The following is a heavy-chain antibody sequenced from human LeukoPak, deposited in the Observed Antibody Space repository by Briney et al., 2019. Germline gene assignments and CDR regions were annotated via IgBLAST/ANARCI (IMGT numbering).Heavy chain of an antibody. CDR1: GFTFSSNI. J-gene: IGHJ5*02. Sequence: GGSLRLSCAASGFTFSSNIMNWVRQAPGKGLEWVSYISTSSSTIYYADSVKGRFTISRDNAKNSLYLQMNSLRAEDTAVYYCARGDDYSNYDWFDPWGQGTQVTVSS. CDR2: ISTSSSTI. CDR3: ARGDDYSNYDWFDP. D-gene: IGHD4-11*01. V-gene: IGHV3-48*01.